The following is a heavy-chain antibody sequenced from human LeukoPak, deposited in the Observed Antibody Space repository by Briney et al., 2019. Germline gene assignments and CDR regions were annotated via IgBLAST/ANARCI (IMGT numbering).Heavy chain of an antibody. CDR3: ARAAYDNSGYLTL. V-gene: IGHV3-33*01. CDR2: IWYDGTNK. D-gene: IGHD3-22*01. J-gene: IGHJ4*02. Sequence: GGSLRLSCVASGFTFSSYGMHWVRQAPGKGLEWVAVIWYDGTNKYYADSVKGRFTTSRDSSKNTLYLQMNSLRAEDTAVYDCARAAYDNSGYLTLWGQGTLVTVSS. CDR1: GFTFSSYG.